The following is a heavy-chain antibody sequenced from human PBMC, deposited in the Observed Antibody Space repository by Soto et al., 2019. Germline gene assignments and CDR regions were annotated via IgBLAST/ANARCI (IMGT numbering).Heavy chain of an antibody. V-gene: IGHV3-9*01. CDR2: VNLNSGSI. Sequence: LRLSCAAAGFTLDDYAVHWARQVPGEGLDWVSGVNLNSGSIGYADSVKGRFAILRDNAKNSLHLQMHRLSAEDTAFYYCVKDESINWYSGHFRHWGQGTLVTVSS. D-gene: IGHD6-13*01. J-gene: IGHJ1*01. CDR3: VKDESINWYSGHFRH. CDR1: GFTLDDYA.